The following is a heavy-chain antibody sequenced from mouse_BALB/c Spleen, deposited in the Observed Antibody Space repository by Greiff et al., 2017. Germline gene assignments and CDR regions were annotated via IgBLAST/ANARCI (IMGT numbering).Heavy chain of an antibody. CDR3: ARDYDDYAMDY. J-gene: IGHJ4*01. Sequence: EVQLVESGAELVKPGASVKLSCTASGFNIKDTYMHWVKQRPEQGLEWIGRIDPANGNTKYDPKFQGKATITADTSSNTAYLQLSSLTSEDTAVYYCARDYDDYAMDYWGQGTSVTVSS. D-gene: IGHD2-4*01. CDR1: GFNIKDTY. CDR2: IDPANGNT. V-gene: IGHV14-3*02.